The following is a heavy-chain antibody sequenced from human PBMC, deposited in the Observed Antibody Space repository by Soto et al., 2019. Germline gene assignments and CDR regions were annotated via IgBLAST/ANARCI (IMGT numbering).Heavy chain of an antibody. D-gene: IGHD4-17*01. V-gene: IGHV5-10-1*01. CDR1: GYSFTSYW. CDR2: IDPSDSYT. Sequence: GESLKISCKGSGYSFTSYWISWVRQMPGKGLEWMGRIDPSDSYTNYSPSFQGHVTISADKSISTAYLQWSSLKASDTAMYYCAREYGDYYYYYGMDVWGQGTTVTVSS. J-gene: IGHJ6*02. CDR3: AREYGDYYYYYGMDV.